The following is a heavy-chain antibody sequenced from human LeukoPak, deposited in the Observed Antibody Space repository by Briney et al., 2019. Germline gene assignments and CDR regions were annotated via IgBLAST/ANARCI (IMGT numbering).Heavy chain of an antibody. CDR1: VFTFSSYE. J-gene: IGHJ5*02. V-gene: IGHV3-48*03. CDR2: ISSSGSTR. D-gene: IGHD3-10*01. Sequence: GGSLRLSCAAPVFTFSSYEMNWVRQAPGKGLEWVSYISSSGSTRYYTDSVKGRFTISRDNANNSLYLQMSSLRAEDTAAYYCSRPSGSYWNWFDPWGQGTLVTVSS. CDR3: SRPSGSYWNWFDP.